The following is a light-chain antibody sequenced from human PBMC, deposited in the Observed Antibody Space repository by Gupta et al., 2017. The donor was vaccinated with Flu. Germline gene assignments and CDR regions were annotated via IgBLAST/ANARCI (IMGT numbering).Light chain of an antibody. CDR3: QQYYTPLLT. CDR1: QSVLYSVNNKNL. J-gene: IGKJ4*01. Sequence: DIVMTPSPDSLAVSLGERAHIKCKSSQSVLYSVNNKNLLAWYKQKPGQPPKLLIYWESTRDSGVPDRFSGSGTGTDFTLTIDSLQAEDVAVYYCQQYYTPLLTFGGGTNVEIK. CDR2: WES. V-gene: IGKV4-1*01.